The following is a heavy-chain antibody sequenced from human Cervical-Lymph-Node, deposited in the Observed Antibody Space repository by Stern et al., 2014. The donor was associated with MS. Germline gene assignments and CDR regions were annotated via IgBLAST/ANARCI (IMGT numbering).Heavy chain of an antibody. J-gene: IGHJ4*02. V-gene: IGHV4-59*01. CDR1: GGSISGNY. Sequence: QVQLQESGPGLVTPSETLSLTCIVSGGSISGNYWSWIRQPPGKGLEWIGYIYYSGSTNYNPSLKSRVTISVDTSKNQFSLRMFSVTAADTAVYYCARFGSSGWYEFDFWGQGTLVTVSS. CDR3: ARFGSSGWYEFDF. CDR2: IYYSGST. D-gene: IGHD6-19*01.